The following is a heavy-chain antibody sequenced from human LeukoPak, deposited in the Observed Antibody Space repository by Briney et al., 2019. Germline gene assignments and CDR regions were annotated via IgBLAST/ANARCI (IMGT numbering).Heavy chain of an antibody. CDR1: GYTFTSYA. CDR2: INPNSGGT. CDR3: ARTIWFGELSIYYFDY. V-gene: IGHV1-2*02. Sequence: ASVKVSCKASGYTFTSYAMNWVRQAPGQGLEWMGWINPNSGGTNYAQKFQGRVTMTRDTSISTAYMELSRLRSDDTAVYYCARTIWFGELSIYYFDYWGQGTLVTVSS. D-gene: IGHD3-10*01. J-gene: IGHJ4*02.